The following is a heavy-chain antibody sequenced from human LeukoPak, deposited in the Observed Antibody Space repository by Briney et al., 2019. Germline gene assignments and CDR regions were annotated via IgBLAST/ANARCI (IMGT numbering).Heavy chain of an antibody. J-gene: IGHJ6*03. Sequence: GSSVKVSCKASGGTFSSYAISWVRQAPGQGLEWMGGIIPIFGTANYAQKFQGRVTITADESTSTAYMELSSLGSEDTAVYYCASPTPSRYCSSTSCYIYYVDVWGKGTTVTVSS. V-gene: IGHV1-69*01. CDR3: ASPTPSRYCSSTSCYIYYVDV. CDR2: IIPIFGTA. D-gene: IGHD2-2*02. CDR1: GGTFSSYA.